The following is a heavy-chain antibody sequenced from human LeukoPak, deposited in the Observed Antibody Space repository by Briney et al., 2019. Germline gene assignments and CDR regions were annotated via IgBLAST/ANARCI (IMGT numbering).Heavy chain of an antibody. CDR2: INHSGST. CDR3: ARTSIAARRANAFDI. D-gene: IGHD6-6*01. Sequence: SETLSLTCAVYGGSFSGYYWSWIRQPPGKGLEWIGEINHSGSTYYNPSLKSRVTISVDRSKNQFSLKLSSVTAADTAVYYCARTSIAARRANAFDIWGQGTMVTVSS. CDR1: GGSFSGYY. V-gene: IGHV4-34*01. J-gene: IGHJ3*02.